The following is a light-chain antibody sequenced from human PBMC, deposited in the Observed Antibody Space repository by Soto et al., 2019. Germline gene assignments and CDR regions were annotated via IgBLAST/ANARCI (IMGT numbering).Light chain of an antibody. CDR2: SAS. V-gene: IGKV1-27*01. CDR3: QKYNSAPET. CDR1: QGISDY. J-gene: IGKJ1*01. Sequence: DIQMTQSPSSLSASVGDRVTITCRASQGISDYLAWYQQRPGKVPTLLIYSASTLQSGVPSRFSGSGSRTDFTLTISSLQPEDVATYYCQKYNSAPETFGQGTKVEIK.